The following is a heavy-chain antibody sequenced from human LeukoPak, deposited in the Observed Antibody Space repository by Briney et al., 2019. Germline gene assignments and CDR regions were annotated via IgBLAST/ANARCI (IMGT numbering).Heavy chain of an antibody. V-gene: IGHV4-28*05. CDR2: IYYSGSI. J-gene: IGHJ3*02. CDR3: ARVPRGGSENDAFDI. D-gene: IGHD2-15*01. CDR1: GYSISSSNW. Sequence: SETLSLTCAVSGYSISSSNWWGWIRQPPGKGLEWIGYIYYSGSIYYNPSLKSRVTMSVDTSKNQFSLKLSSVTVVDTAVYYCARVPRGGSENDAFDIWGQGTMVTVSS.